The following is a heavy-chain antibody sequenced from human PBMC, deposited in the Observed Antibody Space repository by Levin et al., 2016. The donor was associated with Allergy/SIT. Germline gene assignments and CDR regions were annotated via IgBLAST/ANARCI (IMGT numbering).Heavy chain of an antibody. CDR2: ISAYNGNT. D-gene: IGHD5-18*01. CDR3: ARDRAMDTYYYYYMDV. Sequence: WVRQAPGQGLEWMGWISAYNGNTNYAQKLQGRVTMTTDTSTSTAYMELRSLRSDDTAVYYCARDRAMDTYYYYYMDVWGKGTTVTVSS. V-gene: IGHV1-18*01. J-gene: IGHJ6*03.